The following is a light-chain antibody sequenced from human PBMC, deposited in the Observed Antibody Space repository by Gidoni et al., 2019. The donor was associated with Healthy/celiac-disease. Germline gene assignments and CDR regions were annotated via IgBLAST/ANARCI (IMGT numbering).Light chain of an antibody. J-gene: IGKJ4*01. CDR1: QSVSSN. CDR3: QQYNNWPPLT. Sequence: EIVMTQSPATLSVSPGERATISCRASQSVSSNLACYQQKPGQAPRLLIYGASTRATGIPARFSGSGSGTEFTLIISSLQSEDFAVYYCQQYNNWPPLTFGGGTKVEIK. CDR2: GAS. V-gene: IGKV3-15*01.